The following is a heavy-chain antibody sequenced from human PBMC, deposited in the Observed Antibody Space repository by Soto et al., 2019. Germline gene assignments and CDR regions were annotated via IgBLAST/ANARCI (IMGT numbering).Heavy chain of an antibody. Sequence: QVQLVQSGAEVKKPGASVKVSFKASGYTFTGYYMHWVRQAPGQGLEWMGWINPNSGGTNYAQKFQGWVTMTRDTSVSTAYMELSRLRSDDTAVYYCARAVEGIEGTFDSWGQGTLVTFSS. V-gene: IGHV1-2*04. CDR3: ARAVEGIEGTFDS. J-gene: IGHJ4*02. D-gene: IGHD1-7*01. CDR2: INPNSGGT. CDR1: GYTFTGYY.